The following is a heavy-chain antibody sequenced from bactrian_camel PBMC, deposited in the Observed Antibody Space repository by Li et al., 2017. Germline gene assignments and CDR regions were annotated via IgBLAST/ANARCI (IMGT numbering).Heavy chain of an antibody. CDR3: AAQSSFYMSVWNDKKKYGH. J-gene: IGHJ4*01. CDR2: FHIISRVS. Sequence: VQLVESGGGSVQAGGSLRLSCAASGYVYSRYCMGWFRQGPGKEREAVASFHIISRVSYYSDFAKGRFTISRDSRKNTLDLQMNSLKPEDTAMYYCAAQSSFYMSVWNDKKKYGHWGQGTQVTVS. V-gene: IGHV3-2*01. D-gene: IGHD3*01. CDR1: GYVYSRYC.